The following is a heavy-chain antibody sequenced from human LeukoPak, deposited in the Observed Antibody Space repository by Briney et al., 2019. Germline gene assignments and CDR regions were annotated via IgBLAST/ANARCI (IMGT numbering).Heavy chain of an antibody. Sequence: PGGSLRLSCAASGFTFSSYGMHWVRQAPGKGLEWVAVISYDGSNKYYADSVKGRFTISRDNSKNTLYLQMNSLRAEDTAVYYCAKDRPFVVVTADFDYWGQGTLVTVSS. J-gene: IGHJ4*02. CDR3: AKDRPFVVVTADFDY. CDR2: ISYDGSNK. CDR1: GFTFSSYG. V-gene: IGHV3-30*18. D-gene: IGHD2-21*02.